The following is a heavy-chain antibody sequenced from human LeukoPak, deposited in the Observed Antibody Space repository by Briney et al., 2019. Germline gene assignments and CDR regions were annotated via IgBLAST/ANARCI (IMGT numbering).Heavy chain of an antibody. CDR1: GYSISSAFY. Sequence: SETLSLTCTVSGYSISSAFYWGWIRLPPGKGLEWIGSIFHRGTTYYNTSLQSRVKLSMDTSKNQFSLKLTSLTAEDTAIYYCARDGYYGSGSPGWFGPWGQGTLVVVSA. V-gene: IGHV4-38-2*02. CDR3: ARDGYYGSGSPGWFGP. CDR2: IFHRGTT. J-gene: IGHJ5*02. D-gene: IGHD3-10*01.